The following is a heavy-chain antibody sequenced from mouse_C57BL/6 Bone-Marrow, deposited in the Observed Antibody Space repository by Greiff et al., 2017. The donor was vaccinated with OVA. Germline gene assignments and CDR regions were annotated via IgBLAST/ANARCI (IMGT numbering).Heavy chain of an antibody. D-gene: IGHD1-1*01. J-gene: IGHJ1*03. Sequence: QVQLKESGPELVKPGASVKISCKASGYAFSSSWMNWVKQRPGKGLEWIGRIYPGDGDTNYNGKFKGKATLTADKSSSTAYMQLSSLTSEDSAVYFCARKRLRYWYFDVWGTGTTVTVSS. CDR1: GYAFSSSW. CDR2: IYPGDGDT. V-gene: IGHV1-82*01. CDR3: ARKRLRYWYFDV.